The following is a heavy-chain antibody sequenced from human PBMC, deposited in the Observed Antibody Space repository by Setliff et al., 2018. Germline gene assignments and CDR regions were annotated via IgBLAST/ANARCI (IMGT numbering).Heavy chain of an antibody. J-gene: IGHJ3*02. D-gene: IGHD6-25*01. CDR3: ARSPANGGHDAFDI. CDR1: GFTFRTFS. Sequence: GESLKISCAASGFTFRTFSMHWVRQAPGKGLEWVSSISPDSIYIYYADSVKGRLTISRDNARDSLYLQMNSLGAEDTAVYYCARSPANGGHDAFDIWGRGTMVTVSS. V-gene: IGHV3-21*01. CDR2: ISPDSIYI.